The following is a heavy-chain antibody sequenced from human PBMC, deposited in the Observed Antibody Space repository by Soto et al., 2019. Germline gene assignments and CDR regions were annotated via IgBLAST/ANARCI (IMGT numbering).Heavy chain of an antibody. V-gene: IGHV4-30-4*01. CDR3: VRAQLVGSYFAY. CDR2: IYYSGGA. CDR1: DVSSGGGDYY. Sequence: LSVTCSVADVSSGGGDYYWRWKHQPPGKGLEWIGYIYYSGGAHYNPSLKSRVTISVDRSKNQFSPKLSSVTAADTAVYYCVRAQLVGSYFAYWGQGTLVTVSS. D-gene: IGHD1-26*01. J-gene: IGHJ4*02.